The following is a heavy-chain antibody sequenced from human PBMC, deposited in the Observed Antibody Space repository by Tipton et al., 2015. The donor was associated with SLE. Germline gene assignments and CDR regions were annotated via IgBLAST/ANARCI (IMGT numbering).Heavy chain of an antibody. CDR1: GGSFSGYY. V-gene: IGHV4-34*01. CDR3: ARHEAAPGTAGWFFDL. J-gene: IGHJ2*01. D-gene: IGHD6-13*01. Sequence: TLSLTCAVYGGSFSGYYWSWIRQPPGKGLEWIGEINHSGSTNYNPSLKSRVTISVGTSRNQLSLNLRSATAADTAVYYCARHEAAPGTAGWFFDLLGRGTLVTVSS. CDR2: INHSGST.